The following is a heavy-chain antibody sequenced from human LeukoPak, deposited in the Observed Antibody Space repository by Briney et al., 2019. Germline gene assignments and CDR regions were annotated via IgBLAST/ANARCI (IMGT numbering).Heavy chain of an antibody. CDR3: ARGADEMATTDY. J-gene: IGHJ4*02. V-gene: IGHV4-34*01. Sequence: SETLSLTCAVYGGSFSGYYWSWIRQPPGKGLEWIGEINHSGSTNYNPSLKSRVTISVDTSKSQFSLKLSSVTAADTAVYYCARGADEMATTDYWGQGTLVTVSS. CDR1: GGSFSGYY. D-gene: IGHD5-24*01. CDR2: INHSGST.